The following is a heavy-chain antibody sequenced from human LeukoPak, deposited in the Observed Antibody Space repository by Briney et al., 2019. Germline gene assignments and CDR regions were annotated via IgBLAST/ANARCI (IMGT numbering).Heavy chain of an antibody. J-gene: IGHJ4*02. CDR1: GFTFSRYG. V-gene: IGHV3-30*03. Sequence: GRSLRLSCAASGFTFSRYGMHWVRQAPGKGLEWVAVISYDGSNKYYGDSVKGRFTISRDNPKNRLTLQMNSLRPEDSAVYYCASQIVPAANFDYWGQGTLVTVSS. D-gene: IGHD2-2*01. CDR2: ISYDGSNK. CDR3: ASQIVPAANFDY.